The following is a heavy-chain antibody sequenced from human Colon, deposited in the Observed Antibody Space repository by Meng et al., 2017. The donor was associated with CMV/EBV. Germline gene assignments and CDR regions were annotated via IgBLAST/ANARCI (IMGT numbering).Heavy chain of an antibody. CDR1: GLPFARYD. CDR2: ISGGGDKT. Sequence: GESLKISCVASGLPFARYDMNWVRLAPGKGLEWVSRISGGGDKTYYADSVKGRFTVSRDNSDNTLYLQMNSLRTDDTAVYYCAKYQPSFDYWGQGTLVTVSS. CDR3: AKYQPSFDY. V-gene: IGHV3-23*01. J-gene: IGHJ4*02.